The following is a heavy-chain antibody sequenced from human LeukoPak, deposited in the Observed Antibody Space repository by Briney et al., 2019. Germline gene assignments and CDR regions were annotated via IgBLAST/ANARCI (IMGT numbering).Heavy chain of an antibody. CDR2: FYHSGST. CDR1: GYFIRSGFY. V-gene: IGHV4-38-2*02. D-gene: IGHD3-10*01. Sequence: SETLSLTCTVSGYFIRSGFYWGWIRQPPGQGLEWIGSFYHSGSTYYNPSLKSRVTISLDTSKNQFSLKLSSVTAADTAVYYCASVRRGFGESSKYYAYYYMGVWGKGTTVTISS. CDR3: ASVRRGFGESSKYYAYYYMGV. J-gene: IGHJ6*03.